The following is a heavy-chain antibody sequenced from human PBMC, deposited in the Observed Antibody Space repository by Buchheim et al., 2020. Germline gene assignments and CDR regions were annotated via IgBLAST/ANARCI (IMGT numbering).Heavy chain of an antibody. Sequence: QVQLQQWGAGLLKPSETLSLTCAVYGGSFSGYYWSWIRQPPGKGLEWIGEINHSGSTNYNPSLKSRVTISVDTSKNQFSLKLSSVTAADTAVYYCARKTWDLVSKYYFDLWGQGIL. CDR1: GGSFSGYY. CDR2: INHSGST. V-gene: IGHV4-34*01. J-gene: IGHJ5*02. CDR3: ARKTWDLVSKYYFDL. D-gene: IGHD1-26*01.